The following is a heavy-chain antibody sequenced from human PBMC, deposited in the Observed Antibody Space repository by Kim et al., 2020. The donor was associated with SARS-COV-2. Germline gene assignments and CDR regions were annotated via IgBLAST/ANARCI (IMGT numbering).Heavy chain of an antibody. CDR2: ISSSSSYI. Sequence: GGSLRLSCAASGFTFSSYSMNWVRQAPGKGLEWVSSISSSSSYIYYADSVKGRFTISRDNAKNSLYLQMNSLRAEDTAVYYCASNSPNPFWNGYSYYYYYGMDVWGQGTTVTVSS. J-gene: IGHJ6*02. CDR1: GFTFSSYS. CDR3: ASNSPNPFWNGYSYYYYYGMDV. V-gene: IGHV3-21*01. D-gene: IGHD3-3*01.